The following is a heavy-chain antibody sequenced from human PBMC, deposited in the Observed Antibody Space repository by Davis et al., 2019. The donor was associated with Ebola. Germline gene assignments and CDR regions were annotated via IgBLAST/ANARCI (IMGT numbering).Heavy chain of an antibody. CDR1: GFTFSNAW. J-gene: IGHJ5*02. CDR2: IKSKTDGGTA. CDR3: TTEGYCSSTSCYTHWFDP. V-gene: IGHV3-15*01. Sequence: GESLKISCAASGFTFSNAWMSWVRQAPGKGLEWVGRIKSKTDGGTADYAAPVKGRFTISRDDSKNTLYLQMNSLKTEDTAVYYCTTEGYCSSTSCYTHWFDPWGQGTLVTVSS. D-gene: IGHD2-2*02.